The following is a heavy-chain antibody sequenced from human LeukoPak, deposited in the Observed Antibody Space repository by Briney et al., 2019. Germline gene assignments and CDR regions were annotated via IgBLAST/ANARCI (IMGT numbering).Heavy chain of an antibody. V-gene: IGHV3-23*01. D-gene: IGHD6-19*01. Sequence: GGPLRLSCAASGFTFSSYAMSWVRQAPGKGLEWVSAISGSGGSTYYADSVKGRFTISRDNSKNTLYLQMNSLRAEDTAVYYCAKAKVAGTRSSYYYGMDVWGQGTTVTVSS. CDR2: ISGSGGST. CDR3: AKAKVAGTRSSYYYGMDV. J-gene: IGHJ6*02. CDR1: GFTFSSYA.